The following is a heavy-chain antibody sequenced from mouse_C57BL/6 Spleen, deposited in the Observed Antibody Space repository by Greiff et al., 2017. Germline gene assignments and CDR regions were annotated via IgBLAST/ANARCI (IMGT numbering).Heavy chain of an antibody. CDR1: GYTFTSYW. CDR2: IDPSDSET. Sequence: QVQLQQPGAELVRPGSSVKLSCKASGYTFTSYWMHWVKQRPIQGLEWIGNIDPSDSETNYNQKFKDKATLTVDKSSSTAYMQLSSLTSEDSAVYYCARTEDYYGSSYGYYAMDYWGQGTSVTVSS. D-gene: IGHD1-1*01. V-gene: IGHV1-52*01. J-gene: IGHJ4*01. CDR3: ARTEDYYGSSYGYYAMDY.